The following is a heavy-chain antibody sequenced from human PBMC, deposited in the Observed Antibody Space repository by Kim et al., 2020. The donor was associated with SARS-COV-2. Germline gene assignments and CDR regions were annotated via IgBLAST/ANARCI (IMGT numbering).Heavy chain of an antibody. Sequence: SSYIYYADSVKGRFTISRDNAKNSLYLQMNSLRAEDTAVYYCARGTTVTRWGQGTLVTVSS. CDR2: SSYI. J-gene: IGHJ4*02. V-gene: IGHV3-21*01. D-gene: IGHD4-17*01. CDR3: ARGTTVTR.